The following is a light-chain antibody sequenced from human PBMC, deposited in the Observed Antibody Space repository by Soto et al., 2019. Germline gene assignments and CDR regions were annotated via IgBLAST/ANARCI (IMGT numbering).Light chain of an antibody. CDR3: QHHNSYSQT. V-gene: IGKV1-5*01. Sequence: GDRVTITCRASQSIRYYLAWYQQMPGKAPKLLIYGASSLQSGVLSRFSGSGSGTEFTLTISSLQPDDFATYFCQHHNSYSQTFGQGTKVEIK. CDR2: GAS. J-gene: IGKJ1*01. CDR1: QSIRYY.